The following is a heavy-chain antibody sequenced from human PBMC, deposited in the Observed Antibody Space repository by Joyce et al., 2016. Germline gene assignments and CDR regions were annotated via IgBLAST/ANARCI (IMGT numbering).Heavy chain of an antibody. Sequence: QITLKESGPTLVKPTQTLTLTCTFSGFSLITSGEAVGWIRQPPGKSLEWLALAYWDEDRHYAPSLRSRLTITKDTSRNQVVLTVTNMDPVDTATYYCAHRLKIDGNWYTFDYWGQGILVTVSS. CDR1: GFSLITSGEA. CDR3: AHRLKIDGNWYTFDY. J-gene: IGHJ4*02. CDR2: AYWDEDR. D-gene: IGHD1-1*01. V-gene: IGHV2-5*05.